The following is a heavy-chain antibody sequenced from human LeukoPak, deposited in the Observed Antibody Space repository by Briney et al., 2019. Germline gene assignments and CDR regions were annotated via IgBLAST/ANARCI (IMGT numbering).Heavy chain of an antibody. V-gene: IGHV1-69*01. J-gene: IGHJ5*02. Sequence: SVKVSCKASGGTFTKYDVNWVRQAPGQGLEWMGGINPIFGTANYAQKFQGRVTITADESTSPAYMELSSLRSEDTAVYYCARDQYNWFDPWGQGTLVTVSS. CDR2: INPIFGTA. CDR1: GGTFTKYD. CDR3: ARDQYNWFDP.